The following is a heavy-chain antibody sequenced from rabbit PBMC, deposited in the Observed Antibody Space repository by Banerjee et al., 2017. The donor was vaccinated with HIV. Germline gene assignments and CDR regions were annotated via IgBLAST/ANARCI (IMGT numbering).Heavy chain of an antibody. CDR2: IDGGSSGST. D-gene: IGHD1-1*01. J-gene: IGHJ4*01. CDR3: ARGVYSSSDYYIYYFNL. Sequence: QEQLVESGGGLVQPEGSLTLTCTASGFSFSSSSYYMCWVRQAPGKGLEWIACIDGGSSGSTYYASWAKGRFTISKTSSTTVTLQMTSLTAADTATYFCARGVYSSSDYYIYYFNLWGPGTLVTVS. CDR1: GFSFSSSSYY. V-gene: IGHV1S45*01.